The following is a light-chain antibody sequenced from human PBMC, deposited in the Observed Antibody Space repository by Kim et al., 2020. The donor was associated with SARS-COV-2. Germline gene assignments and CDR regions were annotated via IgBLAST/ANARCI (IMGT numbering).Light chain of an antibody. CDR2: KVS. CDR1: ESLVYNDGNTY. Sequence: PSSVSCRSSESLVYNDGNTYFTWFQQKTGKSPRRLVYKVSSRDSGVPDRFSGSGSGTDFTLTISRVEAEDVGIYYSVQGTHWPPTFGQGTKVDIK. CDR3: VQGTHWPPT. J-gene: IGKJ1*01. V-gene: IGKV2-30*01.